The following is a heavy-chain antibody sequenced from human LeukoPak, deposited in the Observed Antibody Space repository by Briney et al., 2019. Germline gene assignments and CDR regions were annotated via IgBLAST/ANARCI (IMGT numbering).Heavy chain of an antibody. CDR1: GFTFSSYE. CDR3: ARDIRGITPDKEESAY. Sequence: GGSLRLSCAASGFTFSSYEMNWVRQAPGKGLEWVSYISSSGSTIYYADSVKGRFTISRDNAKNSLYLQMNSLRAEDTAVYYCARDIRGITPDKEESAYWGQGTLVTVSS. V-gene: IGHV3-48*03. D-gene: IGHD3-10*01. J-gene: IGHJ4*02. CDR2: ISSSGSTI.